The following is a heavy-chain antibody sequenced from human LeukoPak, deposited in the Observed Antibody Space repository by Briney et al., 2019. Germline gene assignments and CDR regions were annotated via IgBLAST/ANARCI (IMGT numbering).Heavy chain of an antibody. D-gene: IGHD2-21*01. Sequence: GSSMKVSCRASGGTFSSYAISWVRQAPGQGLEWMGGIIPIFGTANYAQKFQGRVTITTDESTSTAYMELSSLRSEDTAVYYCARGRCGGDCYSVSDWFDPWGQGTLVTVSS. V-gene: IGHV1-69*05. CDR2: IIPIFGTA. CDR1: GGTFSSYA. CDR3: ARGRCGGDCYSVSDWFDP. J-gene: IGHJ5*02.